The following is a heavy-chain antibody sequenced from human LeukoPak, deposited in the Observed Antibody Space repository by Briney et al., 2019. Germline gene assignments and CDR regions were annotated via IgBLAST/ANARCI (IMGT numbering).Heavy chain of an antibody. D-gene: IGHD6-19*01. Sequence: ASVKVSCKASGYTFNNYYMYWVRQAPGQGLEWMGMINPSGGGTSYAQKFQGRVTMTRDTSTRTVYMEVSSLKPEDTAVYYCARQGAYSSATGMGYGGQGTLVTVSS. CDR1: GYTFNNYY. J-gene: IGHJ4*02. CDR3: ARQGAYSSATGMGY. V-gene: IGHV1-46*02. CDR2: INPSGGGT.